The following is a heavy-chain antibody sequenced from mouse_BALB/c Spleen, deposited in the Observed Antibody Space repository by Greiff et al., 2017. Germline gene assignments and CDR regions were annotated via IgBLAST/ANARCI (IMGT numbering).Heavy chain of an antibody. CDR1: GFNIKDTY. V-gene: IGHV14-3*02. CDR3: ARAYYVWYFDV. Sequence: VQLQQSGAELVKPGASVKLSCTASGFNIKDTYMHWVKQRPEQGLEWIGRIDPANGNTKYDPKFQGKATITADTSSNTAYLQLSSLTSEDTAVYYCARAYYVWYFDVWGAGTTVTVSS. CDR2: IDPANGNT. J-gene: IGHJ1*01. D-gene: IGHD1-1*01.